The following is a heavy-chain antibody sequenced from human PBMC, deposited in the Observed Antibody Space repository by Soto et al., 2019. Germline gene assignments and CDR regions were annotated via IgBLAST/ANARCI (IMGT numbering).Heavy chain of an antibody. J-gene: IGHJ2*01. CDR1: GGSVSNASFY. V-gene: IGHV4-61*03. D-gene: IGHD3-22*01. Sequence: QVQLQESGPGLVKPSETLSLTCSVSGGSVSNASFYWTWIRQAPGAGLEYIGYIFYTGVTNYNPSLSSRVTISLDTSKNYFSLKLNSMTAADTAVYYCVRVLDSSWYADLWGRGTLVTVSS. CDR2: IFYTGVT. CDR3: VRVLDSSWYADL.